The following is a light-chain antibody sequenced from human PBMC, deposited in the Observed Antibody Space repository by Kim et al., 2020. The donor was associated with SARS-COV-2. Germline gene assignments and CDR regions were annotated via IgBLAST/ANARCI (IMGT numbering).Light chain of an antibody. CDR2: GAS. CDR3: QQWNDWPQT. CDR1: QSVRTN. V-gene: IGKV3-15*01. Sequence: EIVMTQSPATLSVSPGERATLSCRASQSVRTNIAWYQQKPGQGPRLLIYGASTRATGVPARFSGSQSGTEFTLTISSLQSEDFAVYYCQQWNDWPQTFGQGTKVDIK. J-gene: IGKJ1*01.